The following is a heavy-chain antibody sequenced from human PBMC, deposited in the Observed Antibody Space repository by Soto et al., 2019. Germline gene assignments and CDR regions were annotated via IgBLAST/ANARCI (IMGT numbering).Heavy chain of an antibody. CDR2: ISHGST. V-gene: IGHV4-30-2*01. CDR3: ARAGGLGAVAVDY. CDR1: GGSISSGGYS. Sequence: QLQLQESGSGLVKPSQTLSLTCAVSGGSISSGGYSWSWIRQPPGKGLEWIGYISHGSTYYNPSLKSRVTLSLARSKNHLSLKLGSVTAADTAEYYCARAGGLGAVAVDYWGQGTLVAVSS. D-gene: IGHD6-19*01. J-gene: IGHJ4*02.